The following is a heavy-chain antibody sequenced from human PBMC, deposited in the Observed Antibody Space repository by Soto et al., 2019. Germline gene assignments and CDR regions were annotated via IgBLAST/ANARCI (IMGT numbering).Heavy chain of an antibody. CDR2: IISISGTA. D-gene: IGHD2-2*01. CDR1: GGTFSSYA. Sequence: QVQLVQSGAEVKKPGSSVKVSCKASGGTFSSYAISWVRQAPGQGLEWMGGIISISGTANYAQKFQGRVTITADESTSTAYMELSSLRSEDTAVYYCARSQGSSTSLEIYYYYYYGMDGCGQGTTVTVSS. J-gene: IGHJ6*02. CDR3: ARSQGSSTSLEIYYYYYYGMDG. V-gene: IGHV1-69*01.